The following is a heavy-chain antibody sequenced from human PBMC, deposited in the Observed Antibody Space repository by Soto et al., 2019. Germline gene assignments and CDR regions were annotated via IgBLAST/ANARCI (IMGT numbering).Heavy chain of an antibody. V-gene: IGHV4-59*08. D-gene: IGHD3-10*01. J-gene: IGHJ4*02. CDR1: GGSISSYS. CDR3: ASIGDGYNTDY. CDR2: IYYGGST. Sequence: SETLSLTCTVPGGSISSYSWSWIRQPPGSGLEWIGYIYYGGSTNYNPSLESRVSISVDTSKNQFSLQLTSVTAADTAVYYCASIGDGYNTDYWGQGTLVTVSS.